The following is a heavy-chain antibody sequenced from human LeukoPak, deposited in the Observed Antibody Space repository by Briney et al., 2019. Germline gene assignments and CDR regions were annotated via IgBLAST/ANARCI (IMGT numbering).Heavy chain of an antibody. CDR3: ARSKGGYYPNYFDY. D-gene: IGHD3-22*01. V-gene: IGHV1-69*04. J-gene: IGHJ4*02. Sequence: GASVKVSCKASGGTFSSYAISWVRQAPGQGLEWMGRVIPILGIANYAQKFQGRVTITADESTSTAYMELSSLRSEDTAVYYCARSKGGYYPNYFDYWGQGTLVTVSS. CDR1: GGTFSSYA. CDR2: VIPILGIA.